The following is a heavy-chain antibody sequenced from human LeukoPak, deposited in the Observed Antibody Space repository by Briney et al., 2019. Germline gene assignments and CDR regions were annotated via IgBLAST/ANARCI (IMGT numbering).Heavy chain of an antibody. J-gene: IGHJ4*02. CDR2: IYYSGST. Sequence: SETLSLTCTVSGGSISSNYWSWIRQPPGKGREWIGYIYYSGSTNYNPSLKSRVTVSVDTSKNQFSLKLNSVSAADTAVYYCARSLSRAWYAYDYWGQGTLVTVSS. CDR3: ARSLSRAWYAYDY. D-gene: IGHD6-19*01. V-gene: IGHV4-59*01. CDR1: GGSISSNY.